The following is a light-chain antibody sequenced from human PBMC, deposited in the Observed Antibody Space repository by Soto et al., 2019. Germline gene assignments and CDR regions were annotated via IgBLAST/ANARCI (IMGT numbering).Light chain of an antibody. CDR3: CSYAGSYTGV. V-gene: IGLV2-11*01. Sequence: QSALTQPASVSGSPGQSITISCTGNSSDVGGYNYVSWYQQHPGKAPKLMIYDVSKRPSGVPDRFSGSKFGNTASLTISGLQAEDEADYYCCSYAGSYTGVFGGGTKLTVL. CDR1: SSDVGGYNY. J-gene: IGLJ2*01. CDR2: DVS.